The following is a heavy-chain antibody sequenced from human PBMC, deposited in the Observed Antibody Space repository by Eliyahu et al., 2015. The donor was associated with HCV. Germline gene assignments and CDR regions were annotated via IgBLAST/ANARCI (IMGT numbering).Heavy chain of an antibody. CDR2: INTNTGNP. Sequence: QVQLVQSGSELKKPGASVKVSCKASGYTFTSXAMNWVRQAPGQGAGGIGWINTNTGNPTYAQGFTGRFVFSLDTSVSTAYLQISSLKAEDTAVYYCAYGLLWFGELFGAFDIWGQGTMVTVSS. J-gene: IGHJ3*02. D-gene: IGHD3-10*01. CDR3: AYGLLWFGELFGAFDI. CDR1: GYTFTSXA. V-gene: IGHV7-4-1*02.